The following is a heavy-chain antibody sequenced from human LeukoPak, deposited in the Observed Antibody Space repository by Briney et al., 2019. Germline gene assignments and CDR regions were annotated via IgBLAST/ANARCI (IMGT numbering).Heavy chain of an antibody. J-gene: IGHJ4*02. CDR2: IFSNGDT. Sequence: PGGSLRLSCTASEFTVSRNYMLWVRQAPGKGLEWVSLIFSNGDTHYADSVKGRFTISRDTSKSTVSLQVNSLRVEDTAMYYCTRDQMNYWGQGTLVTVSS. V-gene: IGHV3-53*01. CDR3: TRDQMNY. D-gene: IGHD5-24*01. CDR1: EFTVSRNY.